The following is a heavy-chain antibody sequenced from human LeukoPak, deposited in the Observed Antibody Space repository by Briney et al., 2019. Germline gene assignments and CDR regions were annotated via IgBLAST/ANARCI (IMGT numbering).Heavy chain of an antibody. J-gene: IGHJ3*02. CDR2: INQDGSER. CDR3: ARGTSSGDAFGI. V-gene: IGHV3-7*04. CDR1: GFTFSSYW. Sequence: GGSLRLSCAASGFTFSSYWMTWVRQAPGKWLEWVATINQDGSERYYVDSVKGRFTISRDNAKNSLFLQMNSLRTEDTAVFYCARGTSSGDAFGIWGQGTMVTVSS. D-gene: IGHD2-2*01.